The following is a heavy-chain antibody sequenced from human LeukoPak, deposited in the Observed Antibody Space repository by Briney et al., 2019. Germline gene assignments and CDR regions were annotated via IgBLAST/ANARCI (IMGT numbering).Heavy chain of an antibody. CDR3: ARDLVTVTKGFDI. D-gene: IGHD4-17*01. Sequence: SETLSLTCAVSDDSFSSHYWTWIRQPPGKGLEWIGYISYIGGTNYNPSLKSRVTISIDTSRNQFSLRLSSVTAADTAVYYCARDLVTVTKGFDIWGQGTMVSVSS. V-gene: IGHV4-59*11. CDR1: DDSFSSHY. CDR2: ISYIGGT. J-gene: IGHJ3*02.